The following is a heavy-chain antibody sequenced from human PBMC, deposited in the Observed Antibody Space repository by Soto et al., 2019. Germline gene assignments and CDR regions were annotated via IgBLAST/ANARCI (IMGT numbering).Heavy chain of an antibody. CDR3: ARENYDILTGYYYYYMDV. CDR1: GFTVSSNY. Sequence: GGSLRLSCAASGFTVSSNYMSWVRQAPGKGLEWVSVIYSGGSTYYADSVKGRFTISRHNSKNTLYLQMNSLRAEDTAVYYCARENYDILTGYYYYYMDVWGKGTTVTVSS. D-gene: IGHD3-9*01. CDR2: IYSGGST. V-gene: IGHV3-53*04. J-gene: IGHJ6*03.